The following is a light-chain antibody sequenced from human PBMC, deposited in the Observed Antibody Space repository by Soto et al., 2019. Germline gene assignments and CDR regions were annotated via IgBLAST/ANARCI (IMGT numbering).Light chain of an antibody. CDR1: ESVGDY. J-gene: IGKJ5*01. V-gene: IGKV3-20*01. Sequence: EIVLTQSPGALSLSPGERATLSCWASESVGDYLAWYQQKPGQAPRLLIYGATRRTSGTPDRFSGTGSETAFTLAISRLEPGDFAVYSCQQYVTSPAITFGQGTRLEIK. CDR2: GAT. CDR3: QQYVTSPAIT.